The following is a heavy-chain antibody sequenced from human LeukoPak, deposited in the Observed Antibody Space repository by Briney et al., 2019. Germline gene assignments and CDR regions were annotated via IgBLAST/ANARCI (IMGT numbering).Heavy chain of an antibody. Sequence: GGSLRLSCAASRFTFSSYAMHWVRQAPGKGLEWVAVISYDGSNKYYADSVKGRFTISRDNFKNTLYLQMNSLRAEDTAVYYCARDRLAVRTASDAFDIWGQGTMATVSS. CDR1: RFTFSSYA. D-gene: IGHD3-3*02. J-gene: IGHJ3*02. CDR3: ARDRLAVRTASDAFDI. V-gene: IGHV3-30-3*01. CDR2: ISYDGSNK.